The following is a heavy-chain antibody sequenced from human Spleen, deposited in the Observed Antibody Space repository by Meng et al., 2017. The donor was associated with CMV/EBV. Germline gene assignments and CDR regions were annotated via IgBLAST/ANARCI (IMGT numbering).Heavy chain of an antibody. CDR3: ARGRTTDFFDY. D-gene: IGHD1-1*01. V-gene: IGHV4-34*01. J-gene: IGHJ4*02. Sequence: QVQLQQWGAGLLKPSETLSLTCAVYGGSFSGYYWSWIRQPPGKGLEWIGEINHSGSTNYNPSLKSRVTISVDTSKNKFSLKLSSVTAADTAVYYCARGRTTDFFDYWGQGTLVTVSS. CDR2: INHSGST. CDR1: GGSFSGYY.